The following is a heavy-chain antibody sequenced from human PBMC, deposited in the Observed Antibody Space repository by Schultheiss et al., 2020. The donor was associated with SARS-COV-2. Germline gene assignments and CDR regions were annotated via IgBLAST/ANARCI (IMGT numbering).Heavy chain of an antibody. CDR2: ISSSSSYI. D-gene: IGHD2-15*01. J-gene: IGHJ4*02. CDR1: GFTFSSYG. CDR3: AKGGVRDMRFDC. V-gene: IGHV3-21*04. Sequence: GGSLRLSCAASGFTFSSYGMHWVRQAPGKGLEWVSSISSSSSYIYYADSVKGRFTISRDNAKNSLYLQMNSLRAEDTAVYYCAKGGVRDMRFDCWGQGTLVTVSS.